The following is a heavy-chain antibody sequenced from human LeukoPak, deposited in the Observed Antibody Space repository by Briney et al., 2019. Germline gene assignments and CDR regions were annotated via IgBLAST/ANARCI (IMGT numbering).Heavy chain of an antibody. CDR1: GYTLTSYG. Sequence: SVKVSCKASGYTLTSYGINWMRQAPGQGLEWMGWISTQSGNTNYAQKVQGRLTLTTDRSTNTAYMELRSLRSDDTAVYYCARGAYGDKWGQGTMVTVSS. J-gene: IGHJ4*02. D-gene: IGHD4-17*01. CDR2: ISTQSGNT. V-gene: IGHV1-18*01. CDR3: ARGAYGDK.